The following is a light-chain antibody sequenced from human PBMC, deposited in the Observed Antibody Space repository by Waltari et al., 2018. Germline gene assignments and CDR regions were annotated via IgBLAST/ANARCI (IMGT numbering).Light chain of an antibody. CDR1: SSDVGGYNY. CDR2: DVS. Sequence: QSALTQPASVSGSPGQSITISCTGTSSDVGGYNYVSWYQQHPGKAPKLMIYDVSNRPSGVSNRFSGSKSGNTASLTISGLQAEDEADYYCAAWDDSLSALYVFGTGTKVTVL. J-gene: IGLJ1*01. V-gene: IGLV2-14*03. CDR3: AAWDDSLSALYV.